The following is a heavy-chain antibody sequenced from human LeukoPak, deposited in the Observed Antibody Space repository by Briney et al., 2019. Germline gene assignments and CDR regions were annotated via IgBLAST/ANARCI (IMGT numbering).Heavy chain of an antibody. V-gene: IGHV3-21*01. J-gene: IGHJ4*02. Sequence: GGSLRLSCAASGFTSSSYSMNWIRQAPGKGLEWVSSISSSSSYIYYADSVKGRFTISRDNAKNSLYLQMNSLRAEDTAVYYCARAGYYYDSSGYYYVFPRPFDYWGQGTLVTVSS. CDR3: ARAGYYYDSSGYYYVFPRPFDY. CDR2: ISSSSSYI. D-gene: IGHD3-22*01. CDR1: GFTSSSYS.